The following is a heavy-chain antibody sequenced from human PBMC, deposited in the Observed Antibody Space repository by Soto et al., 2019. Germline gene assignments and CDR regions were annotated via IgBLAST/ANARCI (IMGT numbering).Heavy chain of an antibody. CDR3: ARAGSGGHFDY. D-gene: IGHD3-10*01. J-gene: IGHJ4*02. Sequence: ETLSLTCTVSGASISSYYWGWIRQPPGKGLEWIGYIYYSGSATYNPSLMSRVTISVVASKDQFSLRLTSVTAADTAVYYCARAGSGGHFDYWGQGTLVTVSS. CDR1: GASISSYY. CDR2: IYYSGSA. V-gene: IGHV4-59*01.